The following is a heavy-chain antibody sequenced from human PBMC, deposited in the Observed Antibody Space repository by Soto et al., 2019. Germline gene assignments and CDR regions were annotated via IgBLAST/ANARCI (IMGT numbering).Heavy chain of an antibody. J-gene: IGHJ4*02. Sequence: SETLSLTCTVSGGSISSSSYYWGWIRQPPQKGLEWIGVIYYSGSTYYNPSLKRRVTISVDTSENRFSLKLRSVTAADTAVYYCARLVRGLIITGSDSWGQGTLVTVSS. CDR1: GGSISSSSYY. CDR2: IYYSGST. CDR3: ARLVRGLIITGSDS. V-gene: IGHV4-39*01. D-gene: IGHD3-10*01.